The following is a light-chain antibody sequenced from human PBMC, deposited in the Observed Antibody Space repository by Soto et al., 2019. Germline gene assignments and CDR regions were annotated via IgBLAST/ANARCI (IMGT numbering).Light chain of an antibody. CDR3: QQYSKWPLT. J-gene: IGKJ4*01. CDR1: QSVSSY. CDR2: GAS. V-gene: IGKV3-15*01. Sequence: EIVMTLSPATLSVSPGERATLSCRASQSVSSYLAWYQQKRGHAPRLLIYGASTGATGIPARFSGSGSGTEIILTISSLQSEDFAVYYCQQYSKWPLTFGGGTKVDIK.